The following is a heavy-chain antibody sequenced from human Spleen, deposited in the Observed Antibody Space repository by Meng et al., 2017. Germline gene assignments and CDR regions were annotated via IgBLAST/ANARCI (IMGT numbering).Heavy chain of an antibody. CDR3: ARGPTTMAHDFDY. D-gene: IGHD4-11*01. V-gene: IGHV4-34*09. Sequence: QVQLRESGPGLVKTSQALSLTFTVSGGSFSDYYWSWIRQPPGKGLEWIGEINHSGSTNYNPSLESRATISVDTSQNNLSLKLSSVTAADSAVYYCARGPTTMAHDFDYWGQGTLVTVSS. CDR2: INHSGST. CDR1: GGSFSDYY. J-gene: IGHJ4*02.